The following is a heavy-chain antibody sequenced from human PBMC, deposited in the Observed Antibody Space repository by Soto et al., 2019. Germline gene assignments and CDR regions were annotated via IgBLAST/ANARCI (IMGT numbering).Heavy chain of an antibody. D-gene: IGHD2-15*01. V-gene: IGHV3-53*04. CDR1: GFTVSSNY. J-gene: IGHJ6*03. CDR2: IYSGGST. CDR3: ARGVVAATFYYYYYMDV. Sequence: GGSLRLSCAASGFTVSSNYMSWVRQAPGKGLEWVSVIYSGGSTYYADSVKGRFTISRHNSKNTLYLQMNSLRAEDTAVYYCARGVVAATFYYYYYMDVWGKGTTVTVSS.